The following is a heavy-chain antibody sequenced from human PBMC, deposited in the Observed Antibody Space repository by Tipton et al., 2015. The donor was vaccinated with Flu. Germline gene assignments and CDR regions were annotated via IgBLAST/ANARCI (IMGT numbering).Heavy chain of an antibody. D-gene: IGHD6-19*01. V-gene: IGHV4-34*01. CDR3: ARLLIGIAVAGSWYFDL. CDR1: GGSFSGYY. CDR2: INHSGST. J-gene: IGHJ2*01. Sequence: TLSLTCAVYGGSFSGYYWSWIRQPPGKGLEWIGEINHSGSTNYNPSLKSRVTISVDTSKNQFSLKLSSVNAAETAVYYCARLLIGIAVAGSWYFDLWGRGTLVTVS.